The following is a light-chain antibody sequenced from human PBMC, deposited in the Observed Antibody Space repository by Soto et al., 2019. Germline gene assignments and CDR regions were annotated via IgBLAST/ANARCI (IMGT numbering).Light chain of an antibody. CDR2: DTS. CDR1: QSVSSY. J-gene: IGKJ1*01. V-gene: IGKV3-11*01. CDR3: QQRTKWPRT. Sequence: EIVLTQSPATLSLSPGERATLSCRASQSVSSYLGWYQQKPGQAPRLLIYDTSKRATGIPARFSGSGSGTDFTLTIRSLEPEDFAFYYCQQRTKWPRTFGQGTKVEIK.